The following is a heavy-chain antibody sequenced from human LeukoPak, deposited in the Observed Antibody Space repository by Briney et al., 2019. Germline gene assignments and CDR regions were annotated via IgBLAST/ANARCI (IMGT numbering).Heavy chain of an antibody. D-gene: IGHD3-10*01. Sequence: ASVKVSCKASGYTFTSYDINWVRQATGQGLEWMGWMNPNSGNTGYTQKFQGRVTITRSTSISTAYMELSSLRSDDTAVYYCARDGLGLHAFDIWGQGTMVTVSS. CDR1: GYTFTSYD. CDR2: MNPNSGNT. CDR3: ARDGLGLHAFDI. V-gene: IGHV1-8*03. J-gene: IGHJ3*02.